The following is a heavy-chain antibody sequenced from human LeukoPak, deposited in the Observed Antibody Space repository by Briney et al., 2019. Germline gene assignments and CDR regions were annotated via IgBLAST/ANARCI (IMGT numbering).Heavy chain of an antibody. CDR1: GYTFTSYD. Sequence: ASVKVSCKASGYTFTSYDINWVRQATGQGLEWMGWMNPNSGNTGYAQKFQGRVTMTRNTSISTAYMELSSLRSEDTAVYYCARGVAARRRYYYYYYMDVWGKGTTVTVSS. J-gene: IGHJ6*03. D-gene: IGHD6-6*01. CDR3: ARGVAARRRYYYYYYMDV. CDR2: MNPNSGNT. V-gene: IGHV1-8*01.